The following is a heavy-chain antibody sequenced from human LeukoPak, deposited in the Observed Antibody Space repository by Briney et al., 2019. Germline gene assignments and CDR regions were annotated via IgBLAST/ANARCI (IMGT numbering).Heavy chain of an antibody. CDR1: GFTFSTHE. Sequence: QPGGSLRLSCAASGFTFSTHEMNWVRQAPGKGLEWVSYISSSGTTIYAESVKGRFTISRDNAKNSLYLQMNSLRAGDTAVYYCARGGNIGYYFNAFDMWGQGTVVTVSS. D-gene: IGHD3-22*01. V-gene: IGHV3-48*03. CDR3: ARGGNIGYYFNAFDM. CDR2: ISSSGTTI. J-gene: IGHJ3*02.